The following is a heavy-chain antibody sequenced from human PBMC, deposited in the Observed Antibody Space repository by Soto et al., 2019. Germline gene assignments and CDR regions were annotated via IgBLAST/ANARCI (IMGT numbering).Heavy chain of an antibody. Sequence: QVQLVESGGGVVQPGRSLRLSCAASGFSFSISPMHWVRQAPGKGPEWVALISYDGTNKFYADSVKGRFTISRNNYKSPLYLQVDSLRPEDAAVYYCARDPKTAGGQHWAFNYFDSWGQATLVTVSS. CDR1: GFSFSISP. CDR2: ISYDGTNK. V-gene: IGHV3-30-3*01. CDR3: ARDPKTAGGQHWAFNYFDS. D-gene: IGHD2-21*02. J-gene: IGHJ4*02.